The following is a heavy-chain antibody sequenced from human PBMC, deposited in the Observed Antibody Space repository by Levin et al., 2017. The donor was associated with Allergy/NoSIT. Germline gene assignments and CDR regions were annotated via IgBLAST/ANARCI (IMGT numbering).Heavy chain of an antibody. D-gene: IGHD5-12*01. CDR3: ASPNWGIVATIEPENFDY. Sequence: GGSLRLSCAASGFTFSSYGMHWVRQAPGKGLEWVAVISYDGSNKYYADSVKGRFTISRDNSKNTLYLQMNSLRAEDTAVYYCASPNWGIVATIEPENFDYWGQGTLVTVSS. CDR1: GFTFSSYG. CDR2: ISYDGSNK. J-gene: IGHJ4*02. V-gene: IGHV3-30*03.